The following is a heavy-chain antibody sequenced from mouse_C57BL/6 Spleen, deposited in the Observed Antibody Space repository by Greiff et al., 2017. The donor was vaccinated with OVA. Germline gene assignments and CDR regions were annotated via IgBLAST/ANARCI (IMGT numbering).Heavy chain of an antibody. CDR1: GYTFTSYW. J-gene: IGHJ1*03. CDR3: ARPPPLLRIGYFDV. CDR2: IDPSDSYT. V-gene: IGHV1-50*01. Sequence: QVQLQQPGAELVKPGASVKLSCKASGYTFTSYWMQWVKQRPGQGLEWIGEIDPSDSYTNYNQKFKGKATLTVDTSSSTAYMQLSSLTSEDSAVYYCARPPPLLRIGYFDVWGTGTTVTVSS. D-gene: IGHD1-1*01.